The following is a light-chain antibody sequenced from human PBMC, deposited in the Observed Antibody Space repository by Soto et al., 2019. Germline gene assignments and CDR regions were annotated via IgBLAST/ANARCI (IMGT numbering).Light chain of an antibody. CDR3: SSYTSSSTLVV. V-gene: IGLV2-14*01. CDR2: DVS. Sequence: QSALTQPASVSGSPGQSITISCTGTSSDVGGYNYVSWYQQHPGKAPKLMIYDVSNRPSEVSNRFSGSKSGNTASLTISGLQAEDQADSYCSSYTSSSTLVVFGGGTKLTVL. J-gene: IGLJ2*01. CDR1: SSDVGGYNY.